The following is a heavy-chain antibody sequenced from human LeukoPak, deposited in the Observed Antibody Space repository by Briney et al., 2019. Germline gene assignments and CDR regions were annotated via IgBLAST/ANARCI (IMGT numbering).Heavy chain of an antibody. CDR3: AGGYDSSGYYYADFDY. CDR2: IIPIFGTA. D-gene: IGHD3-22*01. J-gene: IGHJ4*02. Sequence: SVKVSCKASGGTFSSYAISWVRQAPGQGLEWMGGIIPIFGTANYAQKFQGRVTITADESTSTAYMELSSLRSEDTAVYYCAGGYDSSGYYYADFDYWGQGTLVTVSS. V-gene: IGHV1-69*13. CDR1: GGTFSSYA.